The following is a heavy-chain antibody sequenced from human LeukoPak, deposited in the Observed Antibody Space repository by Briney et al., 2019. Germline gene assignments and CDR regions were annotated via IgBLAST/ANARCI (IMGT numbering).Heavy chain of an antibody. D-gene: IGHD1-1*01. V-gene: IGHV4-59*01. J-gene: IGHJ4*02. Sequence: SETLSLTCTVSGGSISSYYWSWIRQPPGKGLEWIGYIYYSGSTNYNPSLKSRVTISVDTSKNQFSLKLSSVTAADTAVYYCARGKRLARLFNLFDYWGQGTLVTVSS. CDR2: IYYSGST. CDR1: GGSISSYY. CDR3: ARGKRLARLFNLFDY.